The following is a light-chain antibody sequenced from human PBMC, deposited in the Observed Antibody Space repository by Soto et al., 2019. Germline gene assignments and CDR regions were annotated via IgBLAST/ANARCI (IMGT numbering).Light chain of an antibody. CDR2: GAS. V-gene: IGKV3-20*01. CDR1: QSVSSSY. J-gene: IGKJ5*01. Sequence: EIVLTQSPATLSLSPGECATLSCSSSQSVSSSYLAWYQQKPGQAPRLLIYGASSRATGTPDRFSGSGSGTDFTLAISRLEPEDFAVYYCQHYGSSHSNTFGQGTRLEI. CDR3: QHYGSSHSNT.